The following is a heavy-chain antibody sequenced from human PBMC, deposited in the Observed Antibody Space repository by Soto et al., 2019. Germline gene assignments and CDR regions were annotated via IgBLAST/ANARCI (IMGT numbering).Heavy chain of an antibody. V-gene: IGHV1-69*13. D-gene: IGHD3-3*01. CDR3: AREDDTTFGAVRDMVYYYGMDV. J-gene: IGHJ6*02. CDR1: GGTFSSYA. CDR2: IIPIFGTA. Sequence: SVKVSCKASGGTFSSYAISWVRQAPGQGLEWMGGIIPIFGTANYAQKFQGRVTITADESTSTAYMELSSLRSEDTAVYYCAREDDTTFGAVRDMVYYYGMDVWGQGTTVTVSS.